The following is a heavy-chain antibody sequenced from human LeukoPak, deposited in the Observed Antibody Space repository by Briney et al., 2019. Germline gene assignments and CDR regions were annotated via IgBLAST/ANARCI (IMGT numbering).Heavy chain of an antibody. CDR3: ARVDAALDY. J-gene: IGHJ4*02. V-gene: IGHV3-7*01. D-gene: IGHD6-6*01. CDR1: GFTFSSYW. CDR2: INQDGSEK. Sequence: GGSLRLSCTASGFTFSSYWMNWVRQAPGKGLEWVANINQDGSEKYYVDSVKGRFTISRDNAKNSLYLQMNSLRAEDTAVYYCARVDAALDYWGQGTLVTVSS.